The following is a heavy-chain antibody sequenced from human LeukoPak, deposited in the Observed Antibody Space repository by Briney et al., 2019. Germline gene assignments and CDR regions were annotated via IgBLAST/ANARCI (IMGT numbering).Heavy chain of an antibody. CDR1: GGTFSSYA. Sequence: ASVKVSCKASGGTFSSYAINWVRQAPGQGLEWMGRITPILGIANCGQKFQGRVTISADKSTSTAYMELSSLRSEDTAVYYCARATTVVTPFDYWGQGTLVTVSS. CDR2: ITPILGIA. CDR3: ARATTVVTPFDY. V-gene: IGHV1-69*04. J-gene: IGHJ4*02. D-gene: IGHD4-23*01.